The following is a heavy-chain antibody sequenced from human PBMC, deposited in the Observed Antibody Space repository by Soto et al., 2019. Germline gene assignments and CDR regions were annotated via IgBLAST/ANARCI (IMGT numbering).Heavy chain of an antibody. Sequence: HPVGSLRLSCTASGFTFGDYAMSWVRHAPGKGLEWVGFIRSKAYGGTTEYAASVKGRFTISRDDSKSIAYLQMNSLKTEDTAVYYCTRDLLDYDILTGYYPLDYWGQGTLVTVSS. J-gene: IGHJ4*02. D-gene: IGHD3-9*01. CDR2: IRSKAYGGTT. CDR1: GFTFGDYA. V-gene: IGHV3-49*04. CDR3: TRDLLDYDILTGYYPLDY.